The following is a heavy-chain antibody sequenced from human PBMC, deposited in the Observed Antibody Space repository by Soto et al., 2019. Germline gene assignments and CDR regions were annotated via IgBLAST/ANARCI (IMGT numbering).Heavy chain of an antibody. Sequence: SVKVSCKASGFTFTSSAVQWVRQARGQRLEWIGWIVVGSGNTNYAQKFQERVTITRDMSTSTAYMELSSLRSEDTAVYYCAAAQDDFWSGYYYYYYYGMDVWGQGTTVTVSS. V-gene: IGHV1-58*01. J-gene: IGHJ6*02. CDR1: GFTFTSSA. CDR3: AAAQDDFWSGYYYYYYYGMDV. CDR2: IVVGSGNT. D-gene: IGHD3-3*01.